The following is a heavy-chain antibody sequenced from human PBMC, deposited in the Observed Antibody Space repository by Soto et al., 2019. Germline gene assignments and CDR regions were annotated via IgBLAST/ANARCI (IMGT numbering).Heavy chain of an antibody. D-gene: IGHD3-16*01. V-gene: IGHV4-59*01. CDR1: GCSISSYY. CDR3: ARAWGGHVEDY. Sequence: PSETLSLTCTVSGCSISSYYWSWIRQPPGKGLEWIGYIYFSGSTNYNPSLKSRVTISVDTSKNQFSLRLSSVTAADTALYYCARAWGGHVEDYWGQGTLVTVSS. J-gene: IGHJ4*02. CDR2: IYFSGST.